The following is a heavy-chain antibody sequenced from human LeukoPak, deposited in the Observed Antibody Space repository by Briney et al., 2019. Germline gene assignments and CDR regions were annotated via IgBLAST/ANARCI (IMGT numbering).Heavy chain of an antibody. D-gene: IGHD3-10*01. CDR1: GLTFSTYA. J-gene: IGHJ4*02. Sequence: GGSLRLSCAASGLTFSTYAMSWVRQAPGKGLEWVSGISVNGGDTYYADSVKGRFTISRDNSKITLTLQTNSLRADDTAIYYSAKNRFEFGGVSSFDYWGLGTLVTVSS. V-gene: IGHV3-23*01. CDR2: ISVNGGDT. CDR3: AKNRFEFGGVSSFDY.